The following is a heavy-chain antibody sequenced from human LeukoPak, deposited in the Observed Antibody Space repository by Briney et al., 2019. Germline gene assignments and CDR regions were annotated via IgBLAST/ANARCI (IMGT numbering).Heavy chain of an antibody. CDR1: GGSISSYY. CDR2: IYYSGST. D-gene: IGHD6-19*01. CDR3: ARYSSGWHAHYFDY. V-gene: IGHV4-59*08. J-gene: IGHJ4*02. Sequence: SETLSLTCTVSGGSISSYYWSWIRQPPGKGLEWIGYIYYSGSTNYNPSLKSRVTISVDTSKNQFSLKLSSVTAADTAVYYCARYSSGWHAHYFDYWGQGTLVTVSS.